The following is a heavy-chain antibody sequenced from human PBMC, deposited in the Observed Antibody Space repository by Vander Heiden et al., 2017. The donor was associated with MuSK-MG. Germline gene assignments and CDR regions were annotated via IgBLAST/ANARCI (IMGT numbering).Heavy chain of an antibody. Sequence: EVQLLESGGGSVQPGGSLRLSCAASGFTFSNHGMSWVRQAPGKGLEWVSSISTSGGSTDYADSVKGRFTISRDNSKNTLYVQMNSLRVDDTAVYYCAKDFYMHYWGSSWGQGTLVTVSS. D-gene: IGHD7-27*01. V-gene: IGHV3-23*01. CDR1: GFTFSNHG. J-gene: IGHJ5*02. CDR3: AKDFYMHYWGSS. CDR2: ISTSGGST.